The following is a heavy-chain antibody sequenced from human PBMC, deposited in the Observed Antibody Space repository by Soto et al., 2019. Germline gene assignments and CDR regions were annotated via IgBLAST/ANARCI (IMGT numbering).Heavy chain of an antibody. CDR3: ARGGFLEPHMDV. V-gene: IGHV1-8*01. CDR2: MNPNSADT. Sequence: QVQLVQSGAEVKKPGASVKVSCKASGYSFTSYDMNWVRQVPGQGPEWMGWMNPNSADTGHAQKFQGRMTMSRDMSTRTMYMELSGLTSEDTAVYYCARGGFLEPHMDVWGRGTTVTVSS. CDR1: GYSFTSYD. J-gene: IGHJ6*03.